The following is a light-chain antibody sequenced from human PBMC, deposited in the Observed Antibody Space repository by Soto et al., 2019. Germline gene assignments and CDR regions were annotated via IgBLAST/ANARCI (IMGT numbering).Light chain of an antibody. CDR1: SSDVGAFDY. CDR2: EVT. Sequence: QSVLTQPPSASGSPGQSVTISCTGTSSDVGAFDYVAWHQQHPGKAPKVIIYEVTKRPSGVPDRFSGSKSGNTASLTVSGLQAEDEAHYYCSAYAGSNNPLYGLGTGTKLPVL. CDR3: SAYAGSNNPLYG. J-gene: IGLJ1*01. V-gene: IGLV2-8*01.